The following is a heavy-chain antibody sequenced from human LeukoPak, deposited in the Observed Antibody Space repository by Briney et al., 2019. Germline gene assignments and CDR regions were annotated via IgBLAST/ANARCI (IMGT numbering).Heavy chain of an antibody. J-gene: IGHJ4*02. V-gene: IGHV3-30*02. D-gene: IGHD6-19*01. CDR3: AKDFSSGWYLDY. Sequence: GGSLRLSCAASGFTFISYGMHWVRQAPGKGLEWVAFIRYDGSNKYYADSVKGRFTISRDNSKNTVYLQMNSLRAEDTAVYYCAKDFSSGWYLDYWGQGTLVTVSS. CDR1: GFTFISYG. CDR2: IRYDGSNK.